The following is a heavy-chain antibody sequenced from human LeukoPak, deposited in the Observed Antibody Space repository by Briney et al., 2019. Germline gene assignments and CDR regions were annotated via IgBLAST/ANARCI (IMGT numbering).Heavy chain of an antibody. CDR3: ARDLGGYSYGYFDY. J-gene: IGHJ4*02. Sequence: PSETRSLTCTVSGGSISSHYWSWIRQPPGKGLEWIGYIYYSGSTNYNPSLRSRVTISVDTSKNQFSLKLSSVTAADTAVYYCARDLGGYSYGYFDYWGQGTLVTVSS. V-gene: IGHV4-59*11. CDR2: IYYSGST. CDR1: GGSISSHY. D-gene: IGHD5-18*01.